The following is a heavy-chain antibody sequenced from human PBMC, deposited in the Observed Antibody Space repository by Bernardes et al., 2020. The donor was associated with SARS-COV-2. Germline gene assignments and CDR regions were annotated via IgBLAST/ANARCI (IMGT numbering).Heavy chain of an antibody. Sequence: SVKVSCKASGLTFPSSAVHWVRQARGQGLEWIGWILGGSGTTNFAQKFQERVTITRDKSTATAYMELGTLRSEDTAMYYCAASRDNVEVPGGYYFAMDVWGQGTTVIVSS. CDR3: AASRDNVEVPGGYYFAMDV. V-gene: IGHV1-58*01. D-gene: IGHD2-2*01. CDR1: GLTFPSSA. CDR2: ILGGSGTT. J-gene: IGHJ6*02.